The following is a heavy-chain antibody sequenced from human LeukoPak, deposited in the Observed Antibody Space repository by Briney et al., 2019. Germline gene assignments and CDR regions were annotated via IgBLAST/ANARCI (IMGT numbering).Heavy chain of an antibody. CDR2: INPNSGGT. CDR3: ARGLLDCSSTSCHNWFDP. J-gene: IGHJ5*02. Sequence: GASVKVSCKASGYTFTGYYMHWVRQAPGQGLEWMGWINPNSGGTNYAQKFQGRVTMTRDTSISTAYMKLSRLRSDDTAVYYCARGLLDCSSTSCHNWFDPWGQGTLVTVSS. V-gene: IGHV1-2*02. D-gene: IGHD2-2*01. CDR1: GYTFTGYY.